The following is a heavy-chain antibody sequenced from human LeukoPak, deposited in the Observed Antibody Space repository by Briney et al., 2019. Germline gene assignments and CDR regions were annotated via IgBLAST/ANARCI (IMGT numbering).Heavy chain of an antibody. CDR2: IGGSGGST. D-gene: IGHD3-22*01. V-gene: IGHV3-23*01. CDR3: ANPPYDSSGYYAYFDY. J-gene: IGHJ4*02. CDR1: GFTYSSYA. Sequence: PGGSQRLSCAASGFTYSSYAMRGLRHSPGKALEWFSAIGGSGGSTSYADSLKGRFTISRDNSKNTLYLQLNSLRAEDTAVYYCANPPYDSSGYYAYFDYWGQGTLVTVSS.